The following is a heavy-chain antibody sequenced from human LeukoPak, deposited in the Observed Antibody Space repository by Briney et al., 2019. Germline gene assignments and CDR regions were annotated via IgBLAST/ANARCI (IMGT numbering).Heavy chain of an antibody. CDR3: VRVSTGWYFDY. CDR2: INPNSGGT. J-gene: IGHJ4*02. CDR1: GYTFTDFTDYY. Sequence: ASVKVSCRASGYTFTDFTDYYIHWVRQAPGQGLEWMGWINPNSGGTYYAHKFQGRVTMTRDTSITTAYKELNRLTSDDAVVYFCVRVSTGWYFDYWGQGTLVSVSS. V-gene: IGHV1-2*02. D-gene: IGHD6-19*01.